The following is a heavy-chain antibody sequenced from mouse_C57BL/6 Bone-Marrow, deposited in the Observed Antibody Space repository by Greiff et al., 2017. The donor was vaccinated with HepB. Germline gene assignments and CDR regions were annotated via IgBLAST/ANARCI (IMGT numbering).Heavy chain of an antibody. V-gene: IGHV1-19*01. J-gene: IGHJ1*03. CDR1: GYTFTDYY. Sequence: VQLKQSGPVLVRPGASVKMSCKASGYTFTDYYMNWVKQSHGKSLEWIGVINPYNGGTSYNQKFKGKATLTVDKSSSTAYMELNSLTSEDSAVYYCANYYGSSWGYFDVWGTGTTVTVSS. CDR3: ANYYGSSWGYFDV. CDR2: INPYNGGT. D-gene: IGHD1-1*01.